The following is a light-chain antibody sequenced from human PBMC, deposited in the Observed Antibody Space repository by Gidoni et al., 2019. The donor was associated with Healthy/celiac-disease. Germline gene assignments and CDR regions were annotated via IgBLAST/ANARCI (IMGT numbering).Light chain of an antibody. J-gene: IGKJ1*01. CDR1: QGISSY. CDR3: QQLNSYPPGTWT. Sequence: DIQLTQSPSFLSASVGDRVTITCRASQGISSYLAWYPQKPGKAPKLLIYAASTLQSWVPSWFSGIVSGTDFTLTISSLQPAEFAIYYCQQLNSYPPGTWTFGQGTKVEIK. V-gene: IGKV1-9*01. CDR2: AAS.